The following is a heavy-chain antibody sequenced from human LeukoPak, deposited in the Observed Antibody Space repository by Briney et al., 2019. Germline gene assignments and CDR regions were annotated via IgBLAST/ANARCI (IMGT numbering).Heavy chain of an antibody. V-gene: IGHV3-23*01. CDR1: GFTFSSYG. D-gene: IGHD5-18*01. Sequence: GGTLRLSCAASGFTFSSYGMSWVRQAPGKGLEWVSAISGSGGRTYYADSVKGRSTISRDNSKNTLYLQMNSLRAEDTAVYYCAKDQGYSYGRQYDAFDIWGQGTMVTVSS. J-gene: IGHJ3*02. CDR2: ISGSGGRT. CDR3: AKDQGYSYGRQYDAFDI.